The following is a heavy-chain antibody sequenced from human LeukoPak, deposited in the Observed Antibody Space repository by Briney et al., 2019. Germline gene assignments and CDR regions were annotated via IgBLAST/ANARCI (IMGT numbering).Heavy chain of an antibody. V-gene: IGHV3-23*01. Sequence: GVSLRLSCAASGFTFCSYAMRWVRQAPGKGLEWVSAISCSGGSTYYADSVKGRFTISRDNSKNTLYLQMNSLRAEDTAVYYCAKKTGSSGAYFHYWGQGTLVTVSS. J-gene: IGHJ4*02. CDR3: AKKTGSSGAYFHY. CDR1: GFTFCSYA. CDR2: ISCSGGST. D-gene: IGHD6-19*01.